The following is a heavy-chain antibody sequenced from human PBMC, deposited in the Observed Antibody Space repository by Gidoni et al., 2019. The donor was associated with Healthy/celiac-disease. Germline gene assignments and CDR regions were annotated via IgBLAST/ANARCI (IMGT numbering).Heavy chain of an antibody. Sequence: QLQLQESGPRPVKPSETLSLTCTVPGGSISSSSYYWGWIRQPPGQGLEWIGSIYYSGSTYYNPYLKSRVTISVDTSKNQFSLKLSSVTAADTAVYYCARNMYYYGSGSYYNVWGQGTLVTVSS. J-gene: IGHJ4*02. V-gene: IGHV4-39*01. CDR1: GGSISSSSYY. D-gene: IGHD3-10*01. CDR3: ARNMYYYGSGSYYNV. CDR2: IYYSGST.